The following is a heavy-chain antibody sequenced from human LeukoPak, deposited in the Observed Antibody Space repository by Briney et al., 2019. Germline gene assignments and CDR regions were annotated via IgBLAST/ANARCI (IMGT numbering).Heavy chain of an antibody. CDR3: AKEDIVVVTKYIHYGMDV. CDR2: IYTNGTT. CDR1: GGSVRNYY. V-gene: IGHV4-4*07. J-gene: IGHJ6*02. Sequence: PSETLSLTCIVSGGSVRNYYWTWIWQPAGKGLQWIGRIYTNGTTNYSPSLKSRVTMSVDMSKNQFSLKLTSVTAADTAVYYCAKEDIVVVTKYIHYGMDVWGQGTTVTVSS. D-gene: IGHD2-15*01.